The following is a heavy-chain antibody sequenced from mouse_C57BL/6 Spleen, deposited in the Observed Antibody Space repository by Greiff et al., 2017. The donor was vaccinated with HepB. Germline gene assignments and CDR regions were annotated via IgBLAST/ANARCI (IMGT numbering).Heavy chain of an antibody. Sequence: EVQLQQSGPELVKPGASVKMSCKASGYTFTDYNMHWVKQSHGKSLEWIGYINPNNGGTSYNQKFKGKATLTVNKSSSTAYMKLRSLTSEDSAVYYCARESYNGSSYYFDYWGQGTTLTVSS. CDR2: INPNNGGT. CDR3: ARESYNGSSYYFDY. V-gene: IGHV1-22*01. J-gene: IGHJ2*01. D-gene: IGHD1-1*01. CDR1: GYTFTDYN.